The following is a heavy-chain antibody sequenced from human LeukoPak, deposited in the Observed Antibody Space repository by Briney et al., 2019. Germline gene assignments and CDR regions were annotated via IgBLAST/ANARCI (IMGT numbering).Heavy chain of an antibody. Sequence: GGSLRLSCAASGFTFSYSWMHWVRQAPGKGLVWVSGISHDGTTTNYADSMKGRFTISRGNAKNTLYLQMNSLRAEDTAVYYCMRSFDYWGQGTLVSVSS. CDR2: ISHDGTTT. V-gene: IGHV3-74*01. J-gene: IGHJ4*02. CDR3: MRSFDY. CDR1: GFTFSYSW.